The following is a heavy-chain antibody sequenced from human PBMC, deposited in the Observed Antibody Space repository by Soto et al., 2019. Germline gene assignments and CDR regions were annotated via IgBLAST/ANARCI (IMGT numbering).Heavy chain of an antibody. CDR2: LSPGGHT. CDR3: AGEVGGHIGYCTAYNCFYFYGVDV. V-gene: IGHV4-38-2*02. J-gene: IGHJ6*02. D-gene: IGHD2-8*02. Sequence: PSETLSLTCDVSGSSISSSYYWGWVRQSTGEGLEWIGSLSPGGHTSYNPSLKSRVPVSMATSKNQIHLQLTSVAAPDAAVYYCAGEVGGHIGYCTAYNCFYFYGVDVWGPGTTVTVSS. CDR1: GSSISSSYY.